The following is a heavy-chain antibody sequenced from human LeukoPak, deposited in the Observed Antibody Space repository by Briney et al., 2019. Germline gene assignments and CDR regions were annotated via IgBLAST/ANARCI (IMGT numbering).Heavy chain of an antibody. V-gene: IGHV3-23*01. D-gene: IGHD3-10*01. Sequence: GGSLRLSCAASGFTFSSYAMSWVRQAPGEGLEWVSGISGSDGTTYYADSVKGRFAISRDNSKNTLYLQMNSLRAEDTAVYYCARDTQFRVRGVYYYGMDVWGQGTTVTVSS. CDR3: ARDTQFRVRGVYYYGMDV. CDR1: GFTFSSYA. J-gene: IGHJ6*02. CDR2: ISGSDGTT.